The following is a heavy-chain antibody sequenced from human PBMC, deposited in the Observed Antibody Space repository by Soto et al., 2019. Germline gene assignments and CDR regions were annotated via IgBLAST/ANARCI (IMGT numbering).Heavy chain of an antibody. D-gene: IGHD3-22*01. Sequence: GGSLRLSCSASGFTFSSYGMHWVRQAPGKGLEWVAVISYDGSNKYYADSVKGRFTISRDNSKNTLYLQMNSLRVEDTAVYYCAKDPDSIDYWGQGTLVTVSS. V-gene: IGHV3-30*18. J-gene: IGHJ4*02. CDR2: ISYDGSNK. CDR3: AKDPDSIDY. CDR1: GFTFSSYG.